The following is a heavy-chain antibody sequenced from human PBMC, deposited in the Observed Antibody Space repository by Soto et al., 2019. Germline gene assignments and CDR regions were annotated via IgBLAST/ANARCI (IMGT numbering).Heavy chain of an antibody. CDR3: AKGPLYASTPSDY. D-gene: IGHD2-8*01. Sequence: QVQLVESGGGVVQPGRSLRLSCAASGFTFSSYGMHWVRQAPGKGLEWVALISYDGSDKYYADSVKGRFTISRDNSKKTLSLEMDSMRREDTAVYYCAKGPLYASTPSDYWGQGNLVTVSS. CDR1: GFTFSSYG. CDR2: ISYDGSDK. J-gene: IGHJ4*02. V-gene: IGHV3-30*18.